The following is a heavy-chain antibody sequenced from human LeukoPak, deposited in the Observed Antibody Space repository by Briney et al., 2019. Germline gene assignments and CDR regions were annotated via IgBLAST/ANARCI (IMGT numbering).Heavy chain of an antibody. D-gene: IGHD1-14*01. CDR3: ARELRNIGEYYFDY. V-gene: IGHV4-4*07. Sequence: PSETLSLTCSVDTVNHYHWNWVRQSAGTGLEWIGRVHTTSGNTFANPSLWGRVTGSIDTTKNEFPLQLTSMTAADTAVYHCARELRNIGEYYFDYWGQGVPVTVSS. CDR1: DTVNHYH. J-gene: IGHJ4*02. CDR2: VHTTSGNT.